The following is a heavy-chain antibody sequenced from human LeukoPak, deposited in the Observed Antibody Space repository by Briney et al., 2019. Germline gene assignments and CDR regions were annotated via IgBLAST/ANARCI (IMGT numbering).Heavy chain of an antibody. D-gene: IGHD5-18*01. CDR1: GYSFTRYW. J-gene: IGHJ4*02. Sequence: LGESLKISCKGSGYSFTRYWIAWMRQMPGKGLEWMGMIYPGDSDTRYSPSFKGQVTISADKSISTAYLQWSSLKASDIAMYYCARRGYGYSQPDYWGQGTLVTVSS. CDR3: ARRGYGYSQPDY. V-gene: IGHV5-51*01. CDR2: IYPGDSDT.